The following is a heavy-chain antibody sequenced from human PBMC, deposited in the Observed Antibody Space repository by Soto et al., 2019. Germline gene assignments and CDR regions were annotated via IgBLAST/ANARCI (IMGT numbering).Heavy chain of an antibody. J-gene: IGHJ4*02. D-gene: IGHD3-22*01. CDR1: GGTFSSYA. CDR3: ARCANYYDSSGYFLFFDY. V-gene: IGHV1-69*01. Sequence: QVQLVQSGAEVKKPGSSVKVSCKASGGTFSSYAISWVRQATGQGLEWMAGIIPIFGTANYAQKFQGRVTITADESTSTAYMELSSLRSEDTAVYYCARCANYYDSSGYFLFFDYWGQGTLVTVSS. CDR2: IIPIFGTA.